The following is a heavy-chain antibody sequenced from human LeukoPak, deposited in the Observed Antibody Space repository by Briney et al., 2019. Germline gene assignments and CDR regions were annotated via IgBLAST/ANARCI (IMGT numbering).Heavy chain of an antibody. D-gene: IGHD4-17*01. CDR1: GYTFTSYA. CDR3: ARGDYGDYNDYDYYYGMDV. Sequence: ASVKVSCTASGYTFTSYAMNWVRQAPGQGLEWMGWINTNTGNPTYAQGFTGRFVFSLDTSVSTAYLQISSLKAEDTAVYYCARGDYGDYNDYDYYYGMDVWGQGTTVTVSS. V-gene: IGHV7-4-1*02. CDR2: INTNTGNP. J-gene: IGHJ6*02.